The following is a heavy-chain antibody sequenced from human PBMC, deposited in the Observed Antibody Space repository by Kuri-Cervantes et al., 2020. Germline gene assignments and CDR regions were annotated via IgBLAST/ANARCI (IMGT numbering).Heavy chain of an antibody. CDR1: GFTFSDYY. CDR2: ITSSSSYI. D-gene: IGHD1-26*01. Sequence: GGSLRLSCAASGFTFSDYYMTWVRQAPGKGLEWVSSITSSSSYIYYADSLKGRFTISRDNAENSLYLQMNNLRAEDTAVYYCVSPLVGVAYDAFDIWGQGTMVTVSS. CDR3: VSPLVGVAYDAFDI. J-gene: IGHJ3*02. V-gene: IGHV3-21*03.